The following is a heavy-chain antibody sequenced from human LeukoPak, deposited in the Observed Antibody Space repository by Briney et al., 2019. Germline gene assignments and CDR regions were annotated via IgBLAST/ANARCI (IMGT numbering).Heavy chain of an antibody. Sequence: GGSLRLSCVASGFTFSSYWMSWVRQAPGKGLEWVANIKADGSEKYPVDSVKGRFTISRDNAKNSLYLQMNNLRVEDTAVYFCATSQTSSGRYGNAFDIWGQGTMVTVSS. D-gene: IGHD6-19*01. J-gene: IGHJ3*02. CDR1: GFTFSSYW. CDR3: ATSQTSSGRYGNAFDI. V-gene: IGHV3-7*01. CDR2: IKADGSEK.